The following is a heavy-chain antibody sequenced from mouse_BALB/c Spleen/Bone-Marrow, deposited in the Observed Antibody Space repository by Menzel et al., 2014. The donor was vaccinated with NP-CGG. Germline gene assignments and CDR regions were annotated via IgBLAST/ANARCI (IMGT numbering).Heavy chain of an antibody. Sequence: VKVVESGAELMKPGASVKISCKATGYTFSNYWIEWIKQRPGHGLEWIGEILPGSGSSNYNEKLKGKATFTADTSSNTAYMQLSSLTSEDSAAYYCARTADGYYYAMDYWGQGTSVTVSS. CDR1: GYTFSNYW. D-gene: IGHD2-3*01. CDR2: ILPGSGSS. J-gene: IGHJ4*01. V-gene: IGHV1-9*01. CDR3: ARTADGYYYAMDY.